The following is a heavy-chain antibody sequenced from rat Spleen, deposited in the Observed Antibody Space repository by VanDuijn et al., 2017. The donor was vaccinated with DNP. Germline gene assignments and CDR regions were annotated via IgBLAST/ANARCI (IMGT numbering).Heavy chain of an antibody. D-gene: IGHD1-3*01. CDR2: IGNTGGT. Sequence: QVQLKESGPGRVKPSEKLSLKGTVERVSLTSYNVQWVRQPPGKGLEWMGLIGNTGGTRYNSVFRSRLSLSKDTSKSQVFLQMNSLQPEDTATYYCASNLVNYGTYGYYAMDAWGQGTSVTVSS. V-gene: IGHV2-41*01. CDR3: ASNLVNYGTYGYYAMDA. CDR1: RVSLTSYN. J-gene: IGHJ4*01.